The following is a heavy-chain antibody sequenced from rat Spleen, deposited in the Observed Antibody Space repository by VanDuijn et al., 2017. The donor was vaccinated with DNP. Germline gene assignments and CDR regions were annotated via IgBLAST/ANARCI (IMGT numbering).Heavy chain of an antibody. Sequence: QVQLQQSGAERAKPGSSVKISCKASGYTFTPYYIDWIKQTTGQGLEYIGYIHTGSGGTNYNEKFKGKATLSVDKSSSTAFMQLSSLTPDHSAVYYCARRRLPYWYFDFWGPGTVVTVSS. CDR3: ARRRLPYWYFDF. CDR1: GYTFTPYY. D-gene: IGHD1-4*01. J-gene: IGHJ1*01. CDR2: IHTGSGGT. V-gene: IGHV1-43*01.